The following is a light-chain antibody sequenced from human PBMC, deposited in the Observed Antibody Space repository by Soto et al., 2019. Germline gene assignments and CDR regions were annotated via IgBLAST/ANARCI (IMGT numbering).Light chain of an antibody. CDR3: AAWDDSLTGQV. Sequence: QSVLTQPPSASGTPGKRFTISCPGSTSNIGSNTVHWYQHLPGTAPKLLIYTNNQRPSGVPDRFSGSKSGTSASLAISGLQSEDEADYYCAAWDDSLTGQVFGTGTKVTVL. V-gene: IGLV1-44*01. CDR1: TSNIGSNT. J-gene: IGLJ1*01. CDR2: TNN.